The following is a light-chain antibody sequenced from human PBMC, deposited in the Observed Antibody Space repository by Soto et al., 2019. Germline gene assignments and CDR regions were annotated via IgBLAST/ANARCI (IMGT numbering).Light chain of an antibody. Sequence: EIVMTQSPATLSVSPGERATLSCRASQTILSNLAWYQQKPGQAPRLLIYGASTRATDIPARFSGSASGTEFTLTISSLQSEDFAIYYCQQYNNWPITFGQGTR. CDR2: GAS. CDR3: QQYNNWPIT. J-gene: IGKJ5*01. V-gene: IGKV3-15*01. CDR1: QTILSN.